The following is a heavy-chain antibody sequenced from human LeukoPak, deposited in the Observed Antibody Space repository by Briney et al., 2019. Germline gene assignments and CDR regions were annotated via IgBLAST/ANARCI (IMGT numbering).Heavy chain of an antibody. CDR2: MSYSGSA. D-gene: IGHD6-13*01. V-gene: IGHV4-39*01. CDR3: ARLSSSHLPDY. CDR1: GGSSSSSYY. J-gene: IGHJ4*02. Sequence: SDTLSLTCTVSGGSSSSSYYWGWLRQPPGKGLEWIGTMSYSGSAYYNPSLKSRVTISVDTSKNQFSLKLSSVTAADTAVYYCARLSSSHLPDYWGQGILVTVSS.